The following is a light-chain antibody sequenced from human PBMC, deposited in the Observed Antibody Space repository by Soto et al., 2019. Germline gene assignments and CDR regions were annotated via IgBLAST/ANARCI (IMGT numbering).Light chain of an antibody. CDR1: SSDVGGYNY. CDR2: EVN. J-gene: IGLJ2*01. Sequence: QSALTQPASVSGSPGQSITISYTGTSSDVGGYNYVSWYQQHPGKAPKLMIFEVNNRPSGVSNRFSGSKSGITASLTISGLQADDEADYYCSSYTSSSTLVFGGGTQLTVL. CDR3: SSYTSSSTLV. V-gene: IGLV2-14*01.